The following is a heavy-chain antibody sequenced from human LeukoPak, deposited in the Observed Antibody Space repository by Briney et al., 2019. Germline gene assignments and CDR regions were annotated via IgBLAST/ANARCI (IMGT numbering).Heavy chain of an antibody. CDR1: GYTFTSYD. D-gene: IGHD2-2*01. J-gene: IGHJ3*01. CDR3: ASDCSSPSCYVFDVFDF. V-gene: IGHV1-8*01. Sequence: ASVKVSCKASGYTFTSYDINWVRQATGQGLEWMGWMNPNSGNTGYAQKFQGRVTMTRNTSISTAYMELSSLRSEDTAVYYCASDCSSPSCYVFDVFDFGGKGKMVPVFS. CDR2: MNPNSGNT.